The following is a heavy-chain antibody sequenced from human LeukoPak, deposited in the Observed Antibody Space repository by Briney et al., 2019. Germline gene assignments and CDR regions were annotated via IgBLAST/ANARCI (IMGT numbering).Heavy chain of an antibody. Sequence: GGSLRLSCAASGFTFSSYAMSWVRQAPGKGLEWVSAISGNGRATNYADSVRGRFSISRDNSKNTLYMQMNSLRAEDTAVYYCAKAHIAYCSSTSCYTIDYWGQGTLVTVSS. V-gene: IGHV3-23*01. D-gene: IGHD2-2*02. CDR3: AKAHIAYCSSTSCYTIDY. CDR1: GFTFSSYA. J-gene: IGHJ4*02. CDR2: ISGNGRAT.